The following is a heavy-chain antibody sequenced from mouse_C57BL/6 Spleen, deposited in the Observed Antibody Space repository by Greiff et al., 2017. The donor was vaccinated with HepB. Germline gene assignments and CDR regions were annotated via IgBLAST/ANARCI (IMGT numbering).Heavy chain of an antibody. CDR3: ARYGYGSSQYYFDY. CDR2: IDPSDSYT. V-gene: IGHV1-69*01. J-gene: IGHJ2*01. D-gene: IGHD1-1*01. Sequence: VKLQQPGAELVMPGASVKLSCKASGYTFTSYWMHWVKQRPGQGLEWIGEIDPSDSYTNYNQKFKGKSTLTVDKSSSTAYMQLSSLTSEDSAVYYCARYGYGSSQYYFDYWGQGTTLTVSS. CDR1: GYTFTSYW.